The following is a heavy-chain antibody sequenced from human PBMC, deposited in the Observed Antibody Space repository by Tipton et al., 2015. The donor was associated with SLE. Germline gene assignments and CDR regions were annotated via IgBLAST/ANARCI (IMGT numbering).Heavy chain of an antibody. CDR3: TREAAAMASDY. D-gene: IGHD2-2*01. V-gene: IGHV1-8*01. CDR2: MNPNSGYT. Sequence: QSGPEEKKPGASVKVSCKASGYTFTNYDINWVRQATGQGLEWMGWMNPNSGYTGYAQKFQGRVTMTRNISISTAYMELSSLKSEDTAVYYCTREAAAMASDYWGQGTLVTVSS. CDR1: GYTFTNYD. J-gene: IGHJ4*02.